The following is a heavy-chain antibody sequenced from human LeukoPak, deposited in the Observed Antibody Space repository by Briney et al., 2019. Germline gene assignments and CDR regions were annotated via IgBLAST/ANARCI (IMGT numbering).Heavy chain of an antibody. CDR1: GYTFTSYD. D-gene: IGHD6-13*01. CDR2: MNPNSGNT. Sequence: ASVKVSCKASGYTFTSYDINWVRQATGQGLEWMGWMNPNSGNTGYAQKFQGRVTMTRNTSISTAYMELSSLRSEDTAVYYCARGKRGAAAGTSVRFDPWGQGTLVTVSS. V-gene: IGHV1-8*01. J-gene: IGHJ5*02. CDR3: ARGKRGAAAGTSVRFDP.